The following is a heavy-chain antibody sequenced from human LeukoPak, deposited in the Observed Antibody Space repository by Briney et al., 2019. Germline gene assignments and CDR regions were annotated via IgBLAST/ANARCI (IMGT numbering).Heavy chain of an antibody. D-gene: IGHD6-19*01. Sequence: SETLSLTCTVSGGSISSTSYYWGWIRQPPGKELEWIGSIYYNGNTYYNPSLKSRVTISGDASRNQFSLKLSSVTAADTAVYYCARTYSCGWNDYWGQGTLVTVSS. J-gene: IGHJ4*02. CDR1: GGSISSTSYY. CDR3: ARTYSCGWNDY. CDR2: IYYNGNT. V-gene: IGHV4-39*01.